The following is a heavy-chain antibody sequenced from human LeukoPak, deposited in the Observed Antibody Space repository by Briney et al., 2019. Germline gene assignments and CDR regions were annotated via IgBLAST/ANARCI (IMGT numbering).Heavy chain of an antibody. J-gene: IGHJ4*02. D-gene: IGHD2-2*01. CDR3: ARGEIVVVPAAAKRFDY. V-gene: IGHV4-34*01. CDR2: INHSGST. Sequence: SETLSLTCAVYGGSFSGYYWSWIRRPPGKGLEWIGEINHSGSTNYNPSLKSRVTISVDTSKNQFSLKLSSVTAADTAVYYCARGEIVVVPAAAKRFDYWGQGTLVTVSS. CDR1: GGSFSGYY.